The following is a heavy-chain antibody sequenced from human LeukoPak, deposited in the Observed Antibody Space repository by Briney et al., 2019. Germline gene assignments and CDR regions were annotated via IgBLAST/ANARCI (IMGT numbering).Heavy chain of an antibody. D-gene: IGHD3-3*01. Sequence: PGGSLRLSCAASGFTFSSYAMSWVRQAPGKGLEWVSAISGSGGSTYYADSVKGRFTISRDNSKSTLYLQMNSLRAEDTAVYYCAKDGGFWSGYYPYWGQGTLVTVSS. CDR3: AKDGGFWSGYYPY. V-gene: IGHV3-23*01. J-gene: IGHJ4*02. CDR2: ISGSGGST. CDR1: GFTFSSYA.